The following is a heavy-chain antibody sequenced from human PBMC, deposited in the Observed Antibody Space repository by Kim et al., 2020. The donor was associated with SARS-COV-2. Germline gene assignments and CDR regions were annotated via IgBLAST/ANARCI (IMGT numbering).Heavy chain of an antibody. CDR2: ICWTSGSI. J-gene: IGHJ4*02. V-gene: IGHV3-9*01. CDR3: AKDSTSGGDY. D-gene: IGHD3-10*01. CDR1: GFTFDDYA. Sequence: GGSLRLSCAASGFTFDDYAMHWVRQAPGKGLEWVSGICWTSGSIGYADSVKGRFTISRDNAKNSLYLQMNSLRAEDTALYYCAKDSTSGGDYWGQGTLVTVSS.